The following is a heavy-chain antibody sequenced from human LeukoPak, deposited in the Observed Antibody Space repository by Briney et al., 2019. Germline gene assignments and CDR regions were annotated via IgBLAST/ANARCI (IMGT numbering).Heavy chain of an antibody. CDR3: ARELTSPAAFDI. J-gene: IGHJ3*02. CDR1: GGSISNYY. Sequence: SETLSLTCIVSGGSISNYYWSWIRQPAGKGLEWIGRIYTSESFNYSPSLKSRVTMSVDTSKNQFSLKLSSVTAADTAVYYCARELTSPAAFDIWGQGTMVTVSS. V-gene: IGHV4-4*07. CDR2: IYTSESF.